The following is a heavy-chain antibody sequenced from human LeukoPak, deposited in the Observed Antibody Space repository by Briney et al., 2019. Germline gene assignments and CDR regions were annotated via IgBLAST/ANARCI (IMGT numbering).Heavy chain of an antibody. Sequence: GASVKVSCKASGYAFTVRYMHWVRQVPGQGLEWMGFIRPDSGFTNYAEEFQDRVTMSRDTSITTVYMELSSLGSGDTALYYCSTEDKYCKTTTCDDYWGQGTLVTVSS. J-gene: IGHJ4*02. V-gene: IGHV1-2*02. CDR1: GYAFTVRY. CDR3: STEDKYCKTTTCDDY. D-gene: IGHD2/OR15-2a*01. CDR2: IRPDSGFT.